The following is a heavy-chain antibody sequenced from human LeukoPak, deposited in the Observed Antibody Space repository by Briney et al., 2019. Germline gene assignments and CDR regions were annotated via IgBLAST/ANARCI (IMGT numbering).Heavy chain of an antibody. D-gene: IGHD3-16*02. Sequence: SETLSLTCAVYGGSFSGYYWSWIRQPPGKGLEWIGYIYYSGSTNYNPSLKSRVTISVDTSKNQFSLKLSSVTAADTAVYYCARDGGVIESGFDYWGQGTLVTVSS. CDR2: IYYSGST. CDR3: ARDGGVIESGFDY. V-gene: IGHV4-59*01. J-gene: IGHJ4*02. CDR1: GGSFSGYY.